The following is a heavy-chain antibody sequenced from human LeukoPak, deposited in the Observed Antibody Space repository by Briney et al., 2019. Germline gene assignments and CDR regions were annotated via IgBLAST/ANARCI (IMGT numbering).Heavy chain of an antibody. CDR1: GFTFDDYG. Sequence: PGGSLRLSCAASGFTFDDYGMSWVRQAPGKGLEWVSGINWNGGSTGYADSVKGRFTISRDNAKNSLYLQMNSLRAEDTAVYYCARSEWCSSTSCYDAFDIWGQGTMVTVSS. V-gene: IGHV3-20*04. D-gene: IGHD2-2*01. CDR3: ARSEWCSSTSCYDAFDI. J-gene: IGHJ3*02. CDR2: INWNGGST.